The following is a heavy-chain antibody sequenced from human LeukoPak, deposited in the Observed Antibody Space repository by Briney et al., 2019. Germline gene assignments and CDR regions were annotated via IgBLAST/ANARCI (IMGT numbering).Heavy chain of an antibody. CDR1: GYTFTGYY. D-gene: IGHD4-17*01. CDR2: INPNSGGT. CDR3: ARILGEYAFDI. Sequence: ASVKVSCKASGYTFTGYYMHWVRQAPGQELEWMGWINPNSGGTNYAQKFQGWVTMTRDTSISTAYMELSRLRSDDTAVYYCARILGEYAFDIWGQGTMVTVSS. V-gene: IGHV1-2*04. J-gene: IGHJ3*02.